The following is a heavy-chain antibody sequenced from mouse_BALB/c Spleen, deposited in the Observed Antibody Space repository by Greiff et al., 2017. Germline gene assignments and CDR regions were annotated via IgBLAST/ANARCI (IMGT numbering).Heavy chain of an antibody. V-gene: IGHV1-9*01. Sequence: QVQLQQSGAELMKPGASVKISCKATGYTFSSYWIEWVKQRPGHGLEWIGEILPGSGSTNYNEKFKGKATFTADTSSNTAYMQLSSLTSEDSAVYYGARWDRYDVGYAMDDWGQGTSVTVSS. CDR2: ILPGSGST. CDR3: ARWDRYDVGYAMDD. J-gene: IGHJ4*01. CDR1: GYTFSSYW. D-gene: IGHD2-14*01.